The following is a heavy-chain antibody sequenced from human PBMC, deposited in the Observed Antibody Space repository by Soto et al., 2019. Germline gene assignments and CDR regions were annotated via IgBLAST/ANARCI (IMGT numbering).Heavy chain of an antibody. Sequence: ASVKVSCKASGYTFTSYGISWVRQAPGQGLEWMGWSSAYNGNTNYAQKLLGRVTMTTDTSTSTAYMEMRSLRSDDAAVYYCARRHSSSWYYFDYWGQGTLVTVSS. CDR1: GYTFTSYG. J-gene: IGHJ4*02. CDR2: SSAYNGNT. D-gene: IGHD6-13*01. V-gene: IGHV1-18*01. CDR3: ARRHSSSWYYFDY.